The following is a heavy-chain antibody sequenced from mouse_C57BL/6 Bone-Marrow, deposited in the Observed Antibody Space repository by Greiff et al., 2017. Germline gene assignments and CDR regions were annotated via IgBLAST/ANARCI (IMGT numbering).Heavy chain of an antibody. D-gene: IGHD4-1*01. Sequence: EVMLVESGGDLVKPGGSLKLSCAASGFTFSSYGMSWVRQTPDKRLEWVATISSGGSYTYYPDSVKGRFTISRDNAKNTLYLQMSRLKSEDTAMYYCASKLGYYLDYWGQGTTLTVSS. CDR1: GFTFSSYG. J-gene: IGHJ2*01. V-gene: IGHV5-6*01. CDR3: ASKLGYYLDY. CDR2: ISSGGSYT.